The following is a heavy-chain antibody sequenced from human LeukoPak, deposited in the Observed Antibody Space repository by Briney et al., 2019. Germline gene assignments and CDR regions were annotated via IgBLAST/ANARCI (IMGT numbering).Heavy chain of an antibody. J-gene: IGHJ1*01. Sequence: ASVKVSCKASGYNFTHFDITWVRQAPGQGLEWMGWISGYNANTIYAQKLQGRVTMTTDTSTDTAYMELTSLRSDDTAVYYCARGPNDNVLGLHDIGPNDYVWGTYPDAAEYFQHWGQGTLVIVSS. V-gene: IGHV1-18*01. CDR3: ARGPNDNVLGLHDIGPNDYVWGTYPDAAEYFQH. D-gene: IGHD3-16*02. CDR1: GYNFTHFD. CDR2: ISGYNANT.